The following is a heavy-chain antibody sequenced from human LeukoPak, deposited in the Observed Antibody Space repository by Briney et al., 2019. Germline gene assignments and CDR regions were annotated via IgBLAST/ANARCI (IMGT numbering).Heavy chain of an antibody. J-gene: IGHJ4*02. Sequence: SETLSLTCTVSGGSISSGSYYWRWIRQPAGKGLEWIGRIYTSGSTNYNPSLKSRVTISVDTSKNQFSLKLSSVTAADTAVYYCARARLETSYGYYFDYWGQGTLVTVSS. D-gene: IGHD5-12*01. CDR2: IYTSGST. CDR3: ARARLETSYGYYFDY. V-gene: IGHV4-61*02. CDR1: GGSISSGSYY.